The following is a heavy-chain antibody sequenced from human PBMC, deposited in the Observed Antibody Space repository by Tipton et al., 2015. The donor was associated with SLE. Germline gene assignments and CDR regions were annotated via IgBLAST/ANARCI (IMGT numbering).Heavy chain of an antibody. CDR2: ISYDGSNK. Sequence: SLRLSCAASGFTFSSYGMHWVRQAPGRGLEWVAVISYDGSNKYYADSVKGRFTISRDNSKNTLYLQMNGLRAEDTAVYYCATEHYYDSSGYPYYFDYWGQGTLVTVSS. J-gene: IGHJ4*02. CDR3: ATEHYYDSSGYPYYFDY. D-gene: IGHD3-22*01. V-gene: IGHV3-30*03. CDR1: GFTFSSYG.